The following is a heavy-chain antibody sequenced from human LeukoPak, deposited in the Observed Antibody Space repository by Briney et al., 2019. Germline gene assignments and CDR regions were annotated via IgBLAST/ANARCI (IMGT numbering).Heavy chain of an antibody. CDR1: GFTFSNYA. J-gene: IGHJ4*02. CDR2: ISGSGGST. D-gene: IGHD6-13*01. V-gene: IGHV3-23*01. CDR3: AKSQSQTGSSWSFDY. Sequence: GGSLRLSCAASGFTFSNYAMSWVRQAPGKGLDRVSDISGSGGSTDYADSVKGRVTISRDNSKSTLYLQMNSLRAEDTAVYYCAKSQSQTGSSWSFDYWGQGTLVTVSS.